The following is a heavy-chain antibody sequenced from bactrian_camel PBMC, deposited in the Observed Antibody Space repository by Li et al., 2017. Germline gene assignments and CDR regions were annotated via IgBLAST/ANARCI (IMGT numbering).Heavy chain of an antibody. J-gene: IGHJ4*01. V-gene: IGHV3S40*01. D-gene: IGHD5*01. CDR2: IDSSGNSP. CDR1: GSIYGTLC. Sequence: DVQLVESGGGSAQAGGSLRLSCASSGSIYGTLCMGWVRQAPGKGLEWVSDIDSSGNSPYYADSVTGRFTISQDNAKKTTYLQMDHLRTDDTAIYYCAAGWSYGVGTLLRRHYDYWGQGTQVTVS. CDR3: AAGWSYGVGTLLRRHYDY.